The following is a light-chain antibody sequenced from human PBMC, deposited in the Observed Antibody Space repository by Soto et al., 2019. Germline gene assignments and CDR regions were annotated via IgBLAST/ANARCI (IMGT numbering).Light chain of an antibody. CDR1: QTVSKNY. CDR2: AAS. J-gene: IGKJ5*01. Sequence: PGEGATLSCRASQTVSKNYLAWYQQKAGQAPRLVIYAASTRATGIPDRFSGSGSGTDFSLTISRLEPEDFAVYHCQQYSSSPRTFGQGTRLEIK. V-gene: IGKV3-20*01. CDR3: QQYSSSPRT.